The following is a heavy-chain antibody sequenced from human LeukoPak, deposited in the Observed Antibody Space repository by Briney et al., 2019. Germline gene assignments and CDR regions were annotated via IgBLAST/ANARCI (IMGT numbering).Heavy chain of an antibody. V-gene: IGHV4-34*01. CDR1: VGSFSGYY. Sequence: SETLSLACAVYVGSFSGYYWSWIRQPPGKGLEWIGEINHSGSTNYNPSLKSRVTISVDTSKNQFSLKLSSVTAADTAVYYCARDDCGGDCYSNWGQGTLVTVSS. CDR2: INHSGST. D-gene: IGHD2-21*01. J-gene: IGHJ4*02. CDR3: ARDDCGGDCYSN.